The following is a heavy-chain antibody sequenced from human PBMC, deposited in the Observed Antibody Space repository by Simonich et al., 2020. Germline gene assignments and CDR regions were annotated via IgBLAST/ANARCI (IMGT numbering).Heavy chain of an antibody. CDR1: GGSISSSSYY. Sequence: QLQLQESGPGLVKPSETLSLTCTVSGGSISSSSYYWGWIRQPPGKGLEWIGGIYYSGSTTNNPSLKSRVTISVDTSKTQFSLKLSSVTAADTAVYYCASTLFTASSSFAFDIWGQGTMVTVSS. CDR3: ASTLFTASSSFAFDI. CDR2: IYYSGST. D-gene: IGHD6-6*01. J-gene: IGHJ3*02. V-gene: IGHV4-39*01.